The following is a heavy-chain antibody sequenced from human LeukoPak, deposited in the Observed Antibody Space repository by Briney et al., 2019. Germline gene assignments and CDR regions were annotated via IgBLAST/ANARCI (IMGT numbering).Heavy chain of an antibody. D-gene: IGHD3-22*01. CDR2: ISGSGGRT. V-gene: IGHV3-23*01. Sequence: GGSLRLSCAASGFTFSSYSMNWVRQAPGKGLEWVAGISGSGGRTNYADSVKGRFTISRDNPKNTLYLQMSSLRAEDTAVYFCAKRGVVIRVILVGFHKEAYYFDSWGQGALVTVSS. CDR3: AKRGVVIRVILVGFHKEAYYFDS. CDR1: GFTFSSYS. J-gene: IGHJ4*02.